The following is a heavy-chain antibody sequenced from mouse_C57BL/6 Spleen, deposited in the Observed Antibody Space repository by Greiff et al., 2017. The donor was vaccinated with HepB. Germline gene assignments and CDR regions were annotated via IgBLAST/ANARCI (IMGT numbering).Heavy chain of an antibody. CDR3: ARHEDAFYDYDEGAWFAY. D-gene: IGHD2-4*01. J-gene: IGHJ3*01. Sequence: VQLQQSGAELVKPGASVKLSCKASGYTFTEYTIHWVKQRSGQGLEWIGWFYPGSGSIKYNEKFKDKATLTADKSSSTAYMELSRLTSEDSAVYFCARHEDAFYDYDEGAWFAYWGQGALVTVSA. CDR2: FYPGSGSI. V-gene: IGHV1-62-2*01. CDR1: GYTFTEYT.